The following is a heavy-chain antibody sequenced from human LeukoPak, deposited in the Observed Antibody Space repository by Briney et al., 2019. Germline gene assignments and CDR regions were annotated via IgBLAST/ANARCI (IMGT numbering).Heavy chain of an antibody. D-gene: IGHD4-11*01. CDR2: IYTSGST. V-gene: IGHV4-4*07. CDR1: GGSISSYY. J-gene: IGHJ4*02. Sequence: SETLSLTCTVSGGSISSYYWSWIRQPAGKGLEWIGRIYTSGSTNYNPSLKSRVTMSVDTSKNQFSLKLSSVTAADTAVYYCARHRMTTGTISDLDYWGQGTLVTVSS. CDR3: ARHRMTTGTISDLDY.